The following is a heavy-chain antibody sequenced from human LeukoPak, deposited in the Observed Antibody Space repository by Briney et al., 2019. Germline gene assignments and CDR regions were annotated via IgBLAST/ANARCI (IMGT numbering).Heavy chain of an antibody. Sequence: GGSLRLSCAASGFTFDDYAMHWVRQAPGKGLEWVSGISWNSGSIGYADSVKGRFTISRDNAKNSLYLQMNSPRAEDTALYYCARDESAVADYWGQGTLVTVSS. D-gene: IGHD6-19*01. CDR2: ISWNSGSI. CDR3: ARDESAVADY. J-gene: IGHJ4*02. CDR1: GFTFDDYA. V-gene: IGHV3-9*01.